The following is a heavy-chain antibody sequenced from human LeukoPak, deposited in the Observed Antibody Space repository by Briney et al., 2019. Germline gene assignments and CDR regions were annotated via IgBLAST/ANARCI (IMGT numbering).Heavy chain of an antibody. Sequence: GGSLRLSCAATGFTFSIYWMSWVRRAPGKGLEWVANIKQDGSEKYYVDSVKGRFTISRDNAKNSLYLQMNSLRAEDTAVYYCARDAYDYVWGSYRYPEYWGQGTLVTVSS. J-gene: IGHJ4*02. CDR2: IKQDGSEK. V-gene: IGHV3-7*01. CDR3: ARDAYDYVWGSYRYPEY. D-gene: IGHD3-16*02. CDR1: GFTFSIYW.